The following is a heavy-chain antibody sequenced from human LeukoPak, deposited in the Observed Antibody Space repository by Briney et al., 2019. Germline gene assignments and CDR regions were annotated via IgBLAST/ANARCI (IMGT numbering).Heavy chain of an antibody. CDR3: ARGVAAAGRLVDY. CDR1: GFTFSSYN. V-gene: IGHV3-48*02. J-gene: IGHJ4*02. D-gene: IGHD6-13*01. CDR2: ISSSSSTI. Sequence: GASLRLSCAASGFTFSSYNMNWVRQAPGKGLEWVSYISSSSSTIYYADSVKGRFTISRDNAKNSLYLQMNSLRDEDTAVYYCARGVAAAGRLVDYWGQGTLVTVSS.